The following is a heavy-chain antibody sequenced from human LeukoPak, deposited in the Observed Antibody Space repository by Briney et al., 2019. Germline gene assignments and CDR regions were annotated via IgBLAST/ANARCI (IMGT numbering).Heavy chain of an antibody. Sequence: SETLSLTCTISGGSVSDYYWSWIRQSPGKGLEWIGYIYHTGSTSYSPSLKSRVTISVDTSKNQFSLKLSSVTAADTAVYYCARDKSSSGGFDYWGQGTLVTVSS. J-gene: IGHJ4*02. D-gene: IGHD6-13*01. V-gene: IGHV4-59*02. CDR1: GGSVSDYY. CDR3: ARDKSSSGGFDY. CDR2: IYHTGST.